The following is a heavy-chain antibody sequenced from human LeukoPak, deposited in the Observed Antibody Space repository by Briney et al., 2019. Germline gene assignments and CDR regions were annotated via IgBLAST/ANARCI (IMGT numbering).Heavy chain of an antibody. Sequence: GGSLRLSCSAAGFIFRSHAMHWVRQAPGKGLEYVSTINDDGGLTYYADSVKGRFTISRDNSKNTLYLQMNSLRAEDTAVYYCAKGRREVMVPFDYWGQGTLVTVSS. V-gene: IGHV3-64*04. CDR3: AKGRREVMVPFDY. D-gene: IGHD3-16*02. CDR2: INDDGGLT. J-gene: IGHJ4*02. CDR1: GFIFRSHA.